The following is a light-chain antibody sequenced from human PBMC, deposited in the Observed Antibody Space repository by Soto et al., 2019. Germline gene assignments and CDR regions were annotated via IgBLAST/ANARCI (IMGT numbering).Light chain of an antibody. J-gene: IGLJ2*01. CDR1: NLGDKY. CDR3: QACDSRTYGV. Sequence: SYELTQPPSVSVSPGQTASITCSGDNLGDKYACWYQQKQGQSPVLVIYQDSKRPSGIPEQFPGPNSGTTDTLHISGTQATDEDEYYCQACDSRTYGVYDGGTKL. CDR2: QDS. V-gene: IGLV3-1*01.